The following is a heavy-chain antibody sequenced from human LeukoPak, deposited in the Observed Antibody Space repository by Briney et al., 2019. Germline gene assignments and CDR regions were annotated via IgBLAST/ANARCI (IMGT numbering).Heavy chain of an antibody. V-gene: IGHV4-34*01. Sequence: PSETLSLTCAVYGGSFSGYYWSWIRQPPGKGLEWIGEINHSGSTNYNPSLKSRVTISVDTSKNQFSLKLSSVTAADTAVYYCARDKYGDYVRWFDPWGQGTLVTVSS. D-gene: IGHD4-17*01. CDR3: ARDKYGDYVRWFDP. CDR2: INHSGST. J-gene: IGHJ5*02. CDR1: GGSFSGYY.